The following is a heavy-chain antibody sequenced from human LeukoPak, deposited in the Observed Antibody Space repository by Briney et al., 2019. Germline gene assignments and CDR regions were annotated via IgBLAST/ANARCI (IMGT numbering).Heavy chain of an antibody. J-gene: IGHJ4*02. CDR2: ISSSSSTI. CDR3: AREKVGYNDY. V-gene: IGHV3-48*02. CDR1: GFTFSTYS. Sequence: PGGSLRLSCAASGFTFSTYSMNWVRQAPGKGLEWVSYISSSSSTIYYADSVKGRFTISRDNAKNSLYLQVNSLRDEDTAVYYCAREKVGYNDYWGQGTLVTVSS. D-gene: IGHD5-24*01.